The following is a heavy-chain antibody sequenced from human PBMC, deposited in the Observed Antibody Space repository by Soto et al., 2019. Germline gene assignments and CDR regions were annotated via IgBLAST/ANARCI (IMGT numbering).Heavy chain of an antibody. J-gene: IGHJ4*02. Sequence: SXKVSFKASGGTXISYAIRLVRQAPGQGLEWMGGIIPIFGTANYAQKFQGRVTITADESTRTAYMELSSLRSEDTDVYYCARGGSGWFFADDYWGQGTLVTVSS. CDR1: GGTXISYA. V-gene: IGHV1-69*13. D-gene: IGHD6-19*01. CDR3: ARGGSGWFFADDY. CDR2: IIPIFGTA.